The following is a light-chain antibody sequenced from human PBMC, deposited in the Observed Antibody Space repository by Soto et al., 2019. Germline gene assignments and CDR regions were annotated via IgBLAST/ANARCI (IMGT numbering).Light chain of an antibody. CDR2: GAS. Sequence: IVLTQSPGTLSLSPGERATLSCRAIQSITNNYLARYQQKPGRAHRLLIDGASSRATGTPDRYSGSGSEKDFTLTISRLAPAAFAMYDCQQYGYLVTFGGGPKLEIK. CDR1: QSITNNY. CDR3: QQYGYLVT. J-gene: IGKJ4*01. V-gene: IGKV3-20*01.